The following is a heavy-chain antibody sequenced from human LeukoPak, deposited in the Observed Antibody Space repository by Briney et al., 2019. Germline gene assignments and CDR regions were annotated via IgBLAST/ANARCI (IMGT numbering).Heavy chain of an antibody. Sequence: GGTLRLSCAASGFTFSTYGMSWVRQAPGKGLEWVSGISGSGDNTHYADSVKGRFTISRDNSKNTLYLQMNSLRAEDTAVYYCAKVGIEQWLSQGQFFDYWGQGTLVTVSS. CDR1: GFTFSTYG. D-gene: IGHD6-19*01. CDR3: AKVGIEQWLSQGQFFDY. J-gene: IGHJ4*02. V-gene: IGHV3-23*01. CDR2: ISGSGDNT.